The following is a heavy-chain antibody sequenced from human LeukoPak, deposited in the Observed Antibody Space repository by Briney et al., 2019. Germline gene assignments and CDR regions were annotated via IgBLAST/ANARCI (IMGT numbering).Heavy chain of an antibody. CDR3: AREGSGGTMVRGVITFAARPVNFDY. Sequence: LETLSLTCTVSGGSISSSSYYWGWIRQPPGKGLEWIGSIYYSGSTYYNPSLKSRVTISVDTSKNQFSLKLSSVTAADTAVYYCAREGSGGTMVRGVITFAARPVNFDYWGQGTLVTVSS. CDR2: IYYSGST. V-gene: IGHV4-39*07. J-gene: IGHJ4*02. CDR1: GGSISSSSYY. D-gene: IGHD3-10*01.